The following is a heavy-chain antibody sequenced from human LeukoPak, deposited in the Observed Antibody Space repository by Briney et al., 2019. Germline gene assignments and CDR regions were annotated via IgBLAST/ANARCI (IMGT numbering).Heavy chain of an antibody. Sequence: GGSLRLSCAASGFTFSSYEMNWVRQAPGKGLEWVSYISSSGSTIYYADSVKGRFTISRDNAKNSPYLQMNSLRAEDTAVYYCARSRLDYFDYWGQGTLVTVSS. J-gene: IGHJ4*02. V-gene: IGHV3-48*03. CDR1: GFTFSSYE. CDR2: ISSSGSTI. CDR3: ARSRLDYFDY.